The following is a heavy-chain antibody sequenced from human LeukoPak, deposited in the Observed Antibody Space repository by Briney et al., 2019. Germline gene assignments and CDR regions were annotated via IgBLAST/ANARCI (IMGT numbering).Heavy chain of an antibody. J-gene: IGHJ4*02. CDR1: GFTFNSYS. CDR3: ARGHYDVLAASYKWTPDY. D-gene: IGHD3-9*01. CDR2: ISSSSSYI. Sequence: GGSLRLSCAASGFTFNSYSMNWVRQAPGKGLEWVSSISSSSSYIYYADSVKGRFTTSRDNAKNSLSLQLNSLRVEDTAVYYCARGHYDVLAASYKWTPDYWGQGTPVTVSS. V-gene: IGHV3-21*01.